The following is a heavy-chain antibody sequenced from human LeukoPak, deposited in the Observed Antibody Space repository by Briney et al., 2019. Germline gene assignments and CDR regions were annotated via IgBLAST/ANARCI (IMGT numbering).Heavy chain of an antibody. Sequence: GGSLRLSCAASGFTFSNYGMSWVRQAPGKGLEWVSTISGVTGSTHYGDPVKGRFTISRDNSKNALHLQMNSLRAEDTAIYYCAKGLYPKGWLTPFDYWGQGTLVTVSS. CDR2: ISGVTGST. CDR1: GFTFSNYG. V-gene: IGHV3-23*01. J-gene: IGHJ4*02. D-gene: IGHD3-9*01. CDR3: AKGLYPKGWLTPFDY.